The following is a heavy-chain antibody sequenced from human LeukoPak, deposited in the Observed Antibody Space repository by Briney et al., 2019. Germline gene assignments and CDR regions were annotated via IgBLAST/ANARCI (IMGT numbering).Heavy chain of an antibody. D-gene: IGHD5-12*01. J-gene: IGHJ4*02. CDR2: ISTYNGNT. Sequence: ASVKVSCKASGYTFTSHGISWVRHAPGQGLEWRGWISTYNGNTNYAQKLQGRVSMTTDTSTSTAYMDLRSLRSDDTAVYYCARDGHSGYGTYDYWGQGTLVAVAS. CDR1: GYTFTSHG. CDR3: ARDGHSGYGTYDY. V-gene: IGHV1-18*01.